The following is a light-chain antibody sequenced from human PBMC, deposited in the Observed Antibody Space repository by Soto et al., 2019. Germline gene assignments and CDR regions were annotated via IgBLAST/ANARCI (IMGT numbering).Light chain of an antibody. CDR2: SNN. CDR3: QSYDTTLSGRV. CDR1: SSNIGAGYD. Sequence: QSVLAQPPSVSGAPGQRVSISCAGTSSNIGAGYDVHWYQQFPGTAPKLLMSSNNNRPPGVPDRSSGSKSGTSASLAITGLQAEDEADYYCQSYDTTLSGRVFGGGTKLTVL. V-gene: IGLV1-40*01. J-gene: IGLJ3*02.